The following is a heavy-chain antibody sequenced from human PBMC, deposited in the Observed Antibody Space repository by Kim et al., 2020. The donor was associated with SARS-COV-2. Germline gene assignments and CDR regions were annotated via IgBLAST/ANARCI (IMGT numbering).Heavy chain of an antibody. J-gene: IGHJ4*02. CDR1: GGSISSSNW. CDR2: IYHSGST. Sequence: SETLSLTCAVSGGSISSSNWWSWVRQPPGKGLEWIGEIYHSGSTNYNPSLKSRVTISVDKSKNQFSLKLSSVTAADTAVYYCATRDGSGSYYSRIFDYWGQGTLVTVSS. CDR3: ATRDGSGSYYSRIFDY. D-gene: IGHD3-10*01. V-gene: IGHV4-4*02.